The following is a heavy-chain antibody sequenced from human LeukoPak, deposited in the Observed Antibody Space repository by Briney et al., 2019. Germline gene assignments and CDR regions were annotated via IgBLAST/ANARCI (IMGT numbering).Heavy chain of an antibody. V-gene: IGHV4-31*03. CDR1: GGSISSGGYY. CDR2: INHSGST. Sequence: TSQTLSLTCTVSGGSISSGGYYWSWIRQHPGKGLEWIGEINHSGSTNYNPSLKSRVTISVDTSKNQSSLKLSSVTAADTAVYYCARARVRGIVVVMYYFDYWGQGTLVTVSS. J-gene: IGHJ4*02. CDR3: ARARVRGIVVVMYYFDY. D-gene: IGHD3-22*01.